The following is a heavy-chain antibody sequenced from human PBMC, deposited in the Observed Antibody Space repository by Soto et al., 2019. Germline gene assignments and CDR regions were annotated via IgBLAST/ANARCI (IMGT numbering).Heavy chain of an antibody. D-gene: IGHD5-12*01. V-gene: IGHV4-34*01. CDR2: INHSGST. J-gene: IGHJ6*02. CDR1: GGSFSGYY. CDR3: ARDLKPPGATICYYYGMDV. Sequence: SETLSLTCAVYGGSFSGYYWSWIRQPPGKGLEWIGEINHSGSTNYNPSLKSRVTISVDTSKNQFSLKLSSVAAADTAVYYCARDLKPPGATICYYYGMDVWGQGNTVTVSS.